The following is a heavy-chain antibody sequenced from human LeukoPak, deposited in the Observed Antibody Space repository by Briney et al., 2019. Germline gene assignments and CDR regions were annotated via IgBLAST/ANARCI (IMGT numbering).Heavy chain of an antibody. Sequence: ASVKVSCKASGYSFTSYDLIWVRQATGQGLEWMGWMNPNSGNTGYAQKFQGRVTMTRDTSISTAYMELTILTSEDTAIYYCARGLAVAGTGYWGQGTLVTVSS. J-gene: IGHJ4*02. CDR1: GYSFTSYD. CDR3: ARGLAVAGTGY. D-gene: IGHD6-19*01. V-gene: IGHV1-8*01. CDR2: MNPNSGNT.